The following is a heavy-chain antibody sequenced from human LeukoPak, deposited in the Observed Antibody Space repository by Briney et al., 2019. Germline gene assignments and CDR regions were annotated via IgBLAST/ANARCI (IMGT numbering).Heavy chain of an antibody. V-gene: IGHV1-69*05. Sequence: SVKVSCKASGGTSSSYAISWVRQAPGQGLEWMGGIIPIFGTANYAQKFQGRVTITTDESTSTAYMELSSLRSEDTAVYYCARVPSIAAGGPLDPWGQGTLVTVSS. CDR2: IIPIFGTA. CDR3: ARVPSIAAGGPLDP. CDR1: GGTSSSYA. J-gene: IGHJ5*02. D-gene: IGHD6-13*01.